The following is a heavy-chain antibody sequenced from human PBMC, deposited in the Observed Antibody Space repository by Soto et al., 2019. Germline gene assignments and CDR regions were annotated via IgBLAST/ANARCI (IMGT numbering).Heavy chain of an antibody. CDR2: ISAYNGNT. V-gene: IGHV1-18*01. J-gene: IGHJ1*01. CDR1: GYTFTSNG. D-gene: IGHD3-10*01. CDR3: ARDRRGDSYVQH. Sequence: ASVKVSCKASGYTFTSNGISWVRQAPGQGLEWMGWISAYNGNTNYAQKLQDRVTMTTDTSTNTAFMELRSLRSDDTAVYCCARDRRGDSYVQHWGQGTLVTVSS.